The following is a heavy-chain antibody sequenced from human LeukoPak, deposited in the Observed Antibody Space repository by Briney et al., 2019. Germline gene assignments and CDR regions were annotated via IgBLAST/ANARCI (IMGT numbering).Heavy chain of an antibody. V-gene: IGHV1-24*01. CDR3: ATARPDYYDSSGSYYFDY. Sequence: ASVKVSCKVSGYTLTELSMHWVRQAPGKGLELMGGFDPEDGETIYAQKFQGRVTMTEDTSTDTAYMELSSLRSEDTAVYYCATARPDYYDSSGSYYFDYWGQGTLVTVSS. CDR2: FDPEDGET. CDR1: GYTLTELS. D-gene: IGHD3-22*01. J-gene: IGHJ4*02.